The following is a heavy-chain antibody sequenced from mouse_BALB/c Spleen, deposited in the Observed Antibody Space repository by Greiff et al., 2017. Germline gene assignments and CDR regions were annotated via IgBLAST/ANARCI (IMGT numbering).Heavy chain of an antibody. J-gene: IGHJ2*01. CDR1: GYTFTSYW. D-gene: IGHD2-1*01. CDR2: IYPGDGDT. V-gene: IGHV1-87*01. CDR3: AREDGNYIDY. Sequence: QVQLQQSGAELARPGASVKLSCKASGYTFTSYWMQWVKQRPGQGLEWIGAIYPGDGDTRYTQKFKGKATVTADKSSSTAYMQLSSLASEDSAVYYCAREDGNYIDYWGQGTTLTVSS.